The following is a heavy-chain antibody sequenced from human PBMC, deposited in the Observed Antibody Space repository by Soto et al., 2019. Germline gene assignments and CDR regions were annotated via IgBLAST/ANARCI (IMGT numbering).Heavy chain of an antibody. V-gene: IGHV4-4*02. CDR2: IYNTGST. CDR3: ARGGGSYYGYDSDI. J-gene: IGHJ3*02. Sequence: SETLSLTFAVSGDSISSPKWCTWVRHPPGKGLEWIGEIYNTGSTQYKTSLKRRVTISVDTSKKKFSLKLSSVTAADTAVYSCARGGGSYYGYDSDIWGQGTMVTVSS. D-gene: IGHD1-26*01. CDR1: GDSISSPKW.